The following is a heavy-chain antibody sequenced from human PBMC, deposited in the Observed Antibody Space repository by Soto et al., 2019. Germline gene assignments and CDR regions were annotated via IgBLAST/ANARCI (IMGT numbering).Heavy chain of an antibody. J-gene: IGHJ4*02. Sequence: EVQLVESGGGLVQPGGSLRLSCVASGFTFGNYWMSWVRQAPGKGLEWVANIKQDGSEKYYVDSVKGRFTISRDNAKNSLYLQMNSLRAEGTAVYYCARDGIWGQGTLVTVSS. CDR1: GFTFGNYW. D-gene: IGHD1-26*01. CDR3: ARDGI. CDR2: IKQDGSEK. V-gene: IGHV3-7*01.